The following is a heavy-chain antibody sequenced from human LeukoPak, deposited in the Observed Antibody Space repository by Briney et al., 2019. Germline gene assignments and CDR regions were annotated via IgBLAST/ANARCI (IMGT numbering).Heavy chain of an antibody. CDR2: ITNSGSNK. CDR3: ATDGQITSFDY. V-gene: IGHV3-30-3*01. Sequence: PGTPLLFCCASGVFTCSSCIMYCGRQPPGERRGGLSVITNSGSNKYYDASVKSRITISRDNSNNTLCLQKNSLRTEDTAVYYCATDGQITSFDYWGQGTLVTVSS. D-gene: IGHD5-24*01. CDR1: VFTCSSCI. J-gene: IGHJ4*02.